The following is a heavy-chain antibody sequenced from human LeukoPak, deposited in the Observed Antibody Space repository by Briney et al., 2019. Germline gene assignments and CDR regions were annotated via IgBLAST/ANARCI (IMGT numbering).Heavy chain of an antibody. Sequence: GGSLRLSCAASGFTFSSYAMSWVRQAPGKGLEWVSAISGSGGSTYYADSVKGRFTISRDNSKNTLYLQMNSLRAEDTAVYYCAKTVYYDILTDPVGFDPWGQGTLVTVSS. CDR3: AKTVYYDILTDPVGFDP. CDR2: ISGSGGST. D-gene: IGHD3-9*01. J-gene: IGHJ5*02. V-gene: IGHV3-23*01. CDR1: GFTFSSYA.